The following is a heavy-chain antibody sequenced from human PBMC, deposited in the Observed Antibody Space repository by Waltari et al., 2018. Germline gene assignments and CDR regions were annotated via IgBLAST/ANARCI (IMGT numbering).Heavy chain of an antibody. CDR2: IYYSGST. D-gene: IGHD3-10*01. J-gene: IGHJ3*02. Sequence: QVQLQESGPGLVKPSETLSLTCTVSGGSISSAYWNWSRQPPGKGLEWIGDIYYSGSTNYNHSLKSRVTISVDTSKNQFSLKLSSVTAADTAVYYCARDRGTTITDAFDIWGQGTMVTVSS. CDR3: ARDRGTTITDAFDI. CDR1: GGSISSAY. V-gene: IGHV4-59*01.